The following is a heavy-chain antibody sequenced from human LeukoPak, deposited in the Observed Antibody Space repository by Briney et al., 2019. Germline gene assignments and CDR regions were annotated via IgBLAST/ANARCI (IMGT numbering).Heavy chain of an antibody. CDR1: GFTVSSNY. J-gene: IGHJ4*02. CDR2: IYSGGST. CDR3: ARARAYFDWLVPFDY. D-gene: IGHD3-9*01. Sequence: GGSLRLSCTTSGFTVSSNYMSWVRQAPGKGLKWVSVIYSGGSTYYGEYVKGRFTISRHNSKNTVYLQMNSLRAEDTAVYYCARARAYFDWLVPFDYWGQGTLVTVSS. V-gene: IGHV3-53*04.